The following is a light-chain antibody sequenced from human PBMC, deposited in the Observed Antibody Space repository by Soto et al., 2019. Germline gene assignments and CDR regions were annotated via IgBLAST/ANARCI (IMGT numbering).Light chain of an antibody. CDR1: QIVNSY. CDR2: GAS. Sequence: ETVMTQSPATLSVSPGERATLSCRAGQIVNSYLAWYQQKPGQAPRLLIRGASARATGIPARFSGSGSGTEFTLTISSLQSEDFAVYYCQQYNQWPLTFGGGTKVEI. CDR3: QQYNQWPLT. J-gene: IGKJ4*01. V-gene: IGKV3-15*01.